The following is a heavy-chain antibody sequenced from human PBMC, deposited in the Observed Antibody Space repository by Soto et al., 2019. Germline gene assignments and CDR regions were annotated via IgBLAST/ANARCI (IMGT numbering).Heavy chain of an antibody. V-gene: IGHV3-53*02. J-gene: IGHJ4*02. CDR2: VYTGGHT. CDR1: GFAVTSTY. Sequence: EVHLVETGGGLIQPGGSLRLSCAASGFAVTSTYMNWVRQAPGRGLEWVSIVYTGGHTDYADSVRGRFTISRDSSTNTLSLQMNSLRVEDTAVYYCATIDRYSNHNLDSWCQGTLVTVSS. D-gene: IGHD4-4*01. CDR3: ATIDRYSNHNLDS.